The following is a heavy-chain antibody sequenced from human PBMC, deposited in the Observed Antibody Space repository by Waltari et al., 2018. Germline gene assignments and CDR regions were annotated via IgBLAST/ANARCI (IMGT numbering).Heavy chain of an antibody. D-gene: IGHD1-26*01. V-gene: IGHV1-69*12. J-gene: IGHJ3*01. CDR2: IIPIYGTP. Sequence: QVHLVQSGAEVRKPGSSVKVSCEASGGSFGTYAIAWVQQAPGQGLEWMAGIIPIYGTPNYAQKFQGRVNVAADELTRTAYMELSSLRSDDTAIYYCAKRIVGGPFDVWGQGTMVTVSS. CDR1: GGSFGTYA. CDR3: AKRIVGGPFDV.